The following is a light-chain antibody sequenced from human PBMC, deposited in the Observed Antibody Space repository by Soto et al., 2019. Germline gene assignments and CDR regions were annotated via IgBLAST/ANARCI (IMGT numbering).Light chain of an antibody. J-gene: IGKJ1*01. CDR1: QSVSSN. CDR2: GAS. CDR3: QQYNNWRT. Sequence: EIVMTQSPATLSVSPGDRATLSCRASQSVSSNLAWYQQKPSQAPRLLLYGASTMATGIPARFSGSVSGTEFTLTISSLQSEDFAVYYCQQYNNWRTFGQGTKVEIK. V-gene: IGKV3-15*01.